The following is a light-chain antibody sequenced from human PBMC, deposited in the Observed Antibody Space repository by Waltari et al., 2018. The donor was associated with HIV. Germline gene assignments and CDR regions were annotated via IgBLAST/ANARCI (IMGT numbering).Light chain of an antibody. V-gene: IGLV1-44*01. CDR1: SSNIGMNT. CDR2: TNN. CDR3: AAWDDSLNGVV. J-gene: IGLJ2*01. Sequence: QSVLAQPPSASGTPGPRVTISCSGSSSNIGMNTVNWYQQLPGTAPKLLIYTNNQRPSGVPDRFSGSKSGTSASLAISGLQSEDEADYYCAAWDDSLNGVVFGGGTKLTVL.